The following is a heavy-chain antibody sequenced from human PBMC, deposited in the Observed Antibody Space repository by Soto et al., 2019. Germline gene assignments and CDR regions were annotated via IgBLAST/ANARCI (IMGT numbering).Heavy chain of an antibody. D-gene: IGHD6-19*01. CDR3: ARGRGIAVATGPFDY. Sequence: ASVKVSCKASGYTFTCYYMHWVRQAPGQGLEWMGWINPNSGGTNYAQKFQGWVTMTRDTSISTAYMELSRLRSDDTAVYYCARGRGIAVATGPFDYLGQGNLVTGS. J-gene: IGHJ4*02. CDR2: INPNSGGT. CDR1: GYTFTCYY. V-gene: IGHV1-2*04.